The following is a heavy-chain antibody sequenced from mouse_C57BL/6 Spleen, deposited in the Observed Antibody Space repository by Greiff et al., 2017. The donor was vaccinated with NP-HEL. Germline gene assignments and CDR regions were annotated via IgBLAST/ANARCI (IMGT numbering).Heavy chain of an antibody. CDR2: INPNNGGT. J-gene: IGHJ1*03. CDR1: GYTFTDYY. CDR3: ARGTTVVHFDV. D-gene: IGHD1-1*01. V-gene: IGHV1-26*01. Sequence: EVQLQQSGPELVKPGASVKISCKASGYTFTDYYMNWVKQSHGKSLEWIGDINPNNGGTSYNQKFKGKATLTVDKSSSTAYMELRSLTSEDSAVYYCARGTTVVHFDVWGTGTTVTVSS.